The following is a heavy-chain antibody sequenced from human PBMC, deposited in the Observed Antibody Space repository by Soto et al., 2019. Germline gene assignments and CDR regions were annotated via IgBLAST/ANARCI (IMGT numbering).Heavy chain of an antibody. Sequence: QVQLVQSGAEVKKPGASVKVSCKASGYTFISYGISWVRQAPGQGLEWMGWINAFNGNTNYAQKLQGRVTMTRDTPTRTAFMELRSLRSADRAVYYCARDPVAGSYFAYWGQGTLVTVSS. V-gene: IGHV1-18*01. CDR3: ARDPVAGSYFAY. D-gene: IGHD6-19*01. J-gene: IGHJ4*02. CDR2: INAFNGNT. CDR1: GYTFISYG.